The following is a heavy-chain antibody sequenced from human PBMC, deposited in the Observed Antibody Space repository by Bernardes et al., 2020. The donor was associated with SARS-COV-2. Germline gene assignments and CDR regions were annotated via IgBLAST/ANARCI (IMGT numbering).Heavy chain of an antibody. CDR2: IYSGGST. CDR3: ARPGTCTTSGCLTHWYFRL. V-gene: IGHV3-53*01. J-gene: IGHJ2*01. Sequence: GGSLRLSCAASGFTVSNNYMSWVRQAPGKGLEWVSLIYSGGSTYYADSVKGRFIISRDSSKNTVYLQMNSLRAEDTAVYYCARPGTCTTSGCLTHWYFRLWGRGTLVTVSS. CDR1: GFTVSNNY. D-gene: IGHD1-1*01.